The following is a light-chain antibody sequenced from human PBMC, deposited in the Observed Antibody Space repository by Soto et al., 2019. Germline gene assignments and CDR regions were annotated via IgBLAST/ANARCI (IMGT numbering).Light chain of an antibody. CDR1: SSDVGGYNY. Sequence: QSALTQPASVSGSPGQSITISCTGTSSDVGGYNYVSWYQQHPGKAPKLMIYDVSNRPSGVSNRFSGSKSGNTASLTISGLQAEDEADYYCSSYTSSSTPVLLGGGTKLTVL. CDR3: SSYTSSSTPVL. CDR2: DVS. J-gene: IGLJ2*01. V-gene: IGLV2-14*01.